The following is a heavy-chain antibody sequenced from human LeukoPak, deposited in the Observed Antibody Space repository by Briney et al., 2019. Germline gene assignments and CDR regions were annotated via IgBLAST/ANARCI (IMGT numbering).Heavy chain of an antibody. J-gene: IGHJ5*02. CDR3: ARVGEEIVVVPAALGNWFDP. CDR2: IIPIFGTA. Sequence: ASVTVSCTASGGTFSSYAISWVRQAPGQGLEWMGGIIPIFGTANYAQKFQGRVTITADESTSTAYMELSSLRSEDTAVYYCARVGEEIVVVPAALGNWFDPWGQGTLVTVSS. V-gene: IGHV1-69*01. D-gene: IGHD2-2*01. CDR1: GGTFSSYA.